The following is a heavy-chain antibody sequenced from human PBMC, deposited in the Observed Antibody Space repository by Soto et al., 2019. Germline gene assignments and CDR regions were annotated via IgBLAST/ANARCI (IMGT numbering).Heavy chain of an antibody. V-gene: IGHV3-30-3*01. CDR2: ISYDGSNK. CDR3: ARDLIEAGSRGYYYYGMDV. J-gene: IGHJ6*02. CDR1: GYTFSSYA. D-gene: IGHD3-10*01. Sequence: HPWGSLRLSCAASGYTFSSYAMHWVRQAPGKGLEWVAVISYDGSNKYYADSVKGRFTISRDNSKNTLYLQMNSLRAEDTAVYYCARDLIEAGSRGYYYYGMDVWGQGTTVTVSS.